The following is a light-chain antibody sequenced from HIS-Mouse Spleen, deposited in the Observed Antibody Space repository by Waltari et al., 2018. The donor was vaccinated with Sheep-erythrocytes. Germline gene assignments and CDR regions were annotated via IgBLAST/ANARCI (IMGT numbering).Light chain of an antibody. CDR3: SSYTSSSTLVV. J-gene: IGLJ2*01. CDR2: EVS. CDR1: SSDVGGYNY. V-gene: IGLV2-14*01. Sequence: QSALTQPASVSGSPGQSITISCTGTSSDVGGYNYVSWYQQHPGKAPKLMIYEVSNRPSWVGNRVSGSKPGNTASLTISGLQAEDEADYYCSSYTSSSTLVVFGGGTKLTVL.